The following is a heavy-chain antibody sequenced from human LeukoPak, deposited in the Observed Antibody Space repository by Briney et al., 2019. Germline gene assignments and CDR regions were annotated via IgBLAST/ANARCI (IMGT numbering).Heavy chain of an antibody. CDR3: ARDRSGLATTFYYYYYGMDV. Sequence: GGSLRLSCAASGFTFNSYAMHWVRQAPGRGLEWLAVISYDGSNNYYADSVKGRFTISRDNSKTTLYLQMNSLRAEDTAVYYCARDRSGLATTFYYYYYGMDVWGQGTTVTVSS. V-gene: IGHV3-30-3*01. D-gene: IGHD5-24*01. J-gene: IGHJ6*02. CDR1: GFTFNSYA. CDR2: ISYDGSNN.